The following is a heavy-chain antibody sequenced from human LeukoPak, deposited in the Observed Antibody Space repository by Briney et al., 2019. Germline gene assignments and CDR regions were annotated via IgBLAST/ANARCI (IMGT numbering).Heavy chain of an antibody. CDR1: GYTFTSYD. CDR2: MNPNSGNT. Sequence: ASVKVSCKASGYTFTSYDIHWVRQATGQGLEWMGWMNPNSGNTGYAQKFQGRVTMTRNTSISTAYMELSSLRSDDTAVYYCARAIAASSWYRYYYYYMDVWGKGTTVTISS. CDR3: ARAIAASSWYRYYYYYMDV. V-gene: IGHV1-8*01. D-gene: IGHD6-13*01. J-gene: IGHJ6*03.